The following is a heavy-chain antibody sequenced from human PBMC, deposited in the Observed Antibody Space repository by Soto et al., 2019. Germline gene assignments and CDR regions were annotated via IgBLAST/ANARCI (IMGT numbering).Heavy chain of an antibody. CDR1: RFTFNSYN. D-gene: IGHD2-15*01. J-gene: IGHJ4*02. CDR3: AGASSRVSSVVAAY. CDR2: ITDGSQYI. V-gene: IGHV3-21*04. Sequence: PLGSLSLSCKDSRFTFNSYNINWVRPARGKGLEWVSSITDGSQYIYQSESKRGRFTISRDDATNSAYLQINSLRSDDTAVYYCAGASSRVSSVVAAYWGQGNLVTVSS.